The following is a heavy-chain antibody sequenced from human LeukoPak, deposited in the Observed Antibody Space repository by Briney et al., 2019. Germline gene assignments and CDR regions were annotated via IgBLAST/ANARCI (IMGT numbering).Heavy chain of an antibody. D-gene: IGHD3-3*01. CDR3: AHRVEGYSPPLFDY. CDR1: GFPLSTSGVG. CDR2: IYWNDDK. Sequence: SGPTLVKPTRTLTLTCTFSGFPLSTSGVGVGWIRQPPGKALEWLALIYWNDDKRYSPSLKSRLTITKDTSKNQVVLTMTNMDPVDTATYYCAHRVEGYSPPLFDYWGQGTLVTVSS. J-gene: IGHJ4*02. V-gene: IGHV2-5*01.